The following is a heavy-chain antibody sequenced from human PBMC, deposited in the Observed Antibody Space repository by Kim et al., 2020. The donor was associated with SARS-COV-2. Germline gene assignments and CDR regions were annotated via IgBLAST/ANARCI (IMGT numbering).Heavy chain of an antibody. Sequence: ASVKVSCKASGYTFTSYGISWVRQAPGQGLEWMGWISAYNGNTNYAQKLQGRVTMTTDTSTSTAYMELRSLRSDDTAVYYCARVRSIYSGYGNRKNWFDPWGQGTLVTVSS. J-gene: IGHJ5*02. CDR3: ARVRSIYSGYGNRKNWFDP. CDR2: ISAYNGNT. V-gene: IGHV1-18*01. CDR1: GYTFTSYG. D-gene: IGHD5-12*01.